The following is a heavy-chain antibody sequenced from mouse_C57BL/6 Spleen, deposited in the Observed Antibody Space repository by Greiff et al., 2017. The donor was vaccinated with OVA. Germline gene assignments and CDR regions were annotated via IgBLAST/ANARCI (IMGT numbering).Heavy chain of an antibody. D-gene: IGHD1-1*01. J-gene: IGHJ1*03. CDR3: ARRITTVEEDWYFDV. V-gene: IGHV15-2*01. Sequence: VQLQQSGSELRSPGSSVKLSCKDFDSEVFPIAYMSWVRQKPGHGFEWIGGILPSIGRTIYGEKFEDKATLDADTLSNTAYLELNSLTSEGSAIYYCARRITTVEEDWYFDVWGTGTTVTVSS. CDR2: ILPSIGRT. CDR1: DSEVFPIAY.